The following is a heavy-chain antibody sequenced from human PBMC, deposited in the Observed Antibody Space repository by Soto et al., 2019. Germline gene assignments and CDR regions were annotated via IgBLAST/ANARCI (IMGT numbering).Heavy chain of an antibody. J-gene: IGHJ4*02. Sequence: GESLKISCKVSGYSFTDYWIAWVRQMPGKGLEWMGIIYPADSDTRYSPSFQGQVTISADKSISTAYLQWSSLKASDTAMYYFARNRNGPVPLACTIHYSCQGSLVTVS. CDR1: GYSFTDYW. D-gene: IGHD1-1*01. CDR3: ARNRNGPVPLACTIHY. V-gene: IGHV5-51*01. CDR2: IYPADSDT.